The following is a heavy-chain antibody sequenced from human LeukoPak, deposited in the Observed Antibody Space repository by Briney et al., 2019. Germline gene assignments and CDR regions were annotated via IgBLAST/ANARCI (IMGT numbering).Heavy chain of an antibody. CDR2: IIPIFGTA. V-gene: IGHV1-69*13. Sequence: GASVKVSCKASGGTFSSYAISWVRQAPGQGLEWMGGIIPIFGTANYAQKFQGRVAITADESTSTAYMELSSLRSEDTAVYYCARDPYYGSGSYYYYYGMDVWGQGTTVTVSS. J-gene: IGHJ6*02. D-gene: IGHD3-10*01. CDR3: ARDPYYGSGSYYYYYGMDV. CDR1: GGTFSSYA.